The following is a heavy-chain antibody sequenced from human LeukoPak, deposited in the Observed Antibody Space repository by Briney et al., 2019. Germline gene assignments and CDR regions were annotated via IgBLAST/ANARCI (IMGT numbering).Heavy chain of an antibody. V-gene: IGHV3-9*02. CDR2: ISWDSGSI. Sequence: PGGSLRLSCAASGFTSDDYAMHWVRQAPGKGLEWVSGISWDSGSIGYADSVKGRFTISRDNTKNSLYLQMNSLRAEDMALYYCAKDIDRGVGAFDIWGQGTMVTVSS. D-gene: IGHD3-10*01. CDR1: GFTSDDYA. CDR3: AKDIDRGVGAFDI. J-gene: IGHJ3*02.